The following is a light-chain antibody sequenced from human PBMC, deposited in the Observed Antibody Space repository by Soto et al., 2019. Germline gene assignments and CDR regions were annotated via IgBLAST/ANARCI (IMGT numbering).Light chain of an antibody. CDR3: CSYADIYVV. V-gene: IGLV2-23*01. Sequence: QSALTQPASVSGSPGQSITISCTGHSREIGGYNLVSWYQQHPGKAPKLMIYEGSKRPSGVSNRFSGSKSGNTASLTISGLQAEDEADYYCCSYADIYVVFGGGTKVTVL. CDR2: EGS. CDR1: SREIGGYNL. J-gene: IGLJ2*01.